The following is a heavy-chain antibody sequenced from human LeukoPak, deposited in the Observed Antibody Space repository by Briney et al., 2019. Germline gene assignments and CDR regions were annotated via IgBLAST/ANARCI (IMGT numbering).Heavy chain of an antibody. CDR3: ARDGSSYYYGSGSPHYYGMDV. CDR2: FNPSGGST. Sequence: GASVKVSCKASGYTFTSYYMHWVRQAPGQGLEWMGIFNPSGGSTSYAQKFQGRVTMTRDTSTSTVYMELSSLRSEDTAVYYCARDGSSYYYGSGSPHYYGMDVWGNGTTVTVSS. V-gene: IGHV1-46*01. J-gene: IGHJ6*04. CDR1: GYTFTSYY. D-gene: IGHD3-10*01.